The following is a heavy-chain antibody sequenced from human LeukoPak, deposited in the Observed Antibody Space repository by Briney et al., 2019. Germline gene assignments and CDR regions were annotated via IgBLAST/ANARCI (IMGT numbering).Heavy chain of an antibody. CDR1: GYTFTGSY. Sequence: ASVKVSCKASGYTFTGSYIHWVRQVPGQGLECMGWINPNNGGTNYAQKFQGRVTMTRDTSITTAYMELSSLRSDDTAVYYCARGVYCSSSSCYAGMGYYFYFMDVWGKGTTVTVSS. CDR2: INPNNGGT. D-gene: IGHD2-2*01. CDR3: ARGVYCSSSSCYAGMGYYFYFMDV. J-gene: IGHJ6*03. V-gene: IGHV1-2*02.